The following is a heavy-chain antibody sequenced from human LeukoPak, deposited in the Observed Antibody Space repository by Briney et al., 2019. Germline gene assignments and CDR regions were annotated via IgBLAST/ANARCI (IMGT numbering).Heavy chain of an antibody. CDR3: ARAVRGVINRHSYYYYMDV. J-gene: IGHJ6*03. D-gene: IGHD3-10*01. CDR1: GYTFTSYD. V-gene: IGHV1-8*01. CDR2: MNPNSGNT. Sequence: GASVKVSCKASGYTFTSYDINWVRQATGQGLEWMGWMNPNSGNTGYAQKFQGRVTMTRNTSISTAYMELSSLRSEDMAVYYCARAVRGVINRHSYYYYMDVWGKGATVTVSS.